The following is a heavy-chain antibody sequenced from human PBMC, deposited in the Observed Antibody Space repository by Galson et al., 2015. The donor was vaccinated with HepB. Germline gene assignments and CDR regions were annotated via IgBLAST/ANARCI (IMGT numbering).Heavy chain of an antibody. CDR2: IDPSDSYT. CDR3: ARQVAVVSAGYYYCYYGMDV. V-gene: IGHV5-10-1*01. J-gene: IGHJ6*02. D-gene: IGHD4-23*01. CDR1: GYSFTSYW. Sequence: QSGAEVKKPGESLRISCKGSGYSFTSYWISWVRQMPGKGLEWMGRIDPSDSYTNYSPSLQGHVTISADKSISTAYLQWSSLKASDTAMYYCARQVAVVSAGYYYCYYGMDVWGQGTTVTVSS.